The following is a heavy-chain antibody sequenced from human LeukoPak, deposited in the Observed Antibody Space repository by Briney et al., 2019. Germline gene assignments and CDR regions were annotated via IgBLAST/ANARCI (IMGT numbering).Heavy chain of an antibody. Sequence: TGGSLRLSCAASGFTFSSYAMHWVRQAPGKGLEWVAVISYDGSNKYYADSVKGRFTISRDNSKNTLYLQMNSLRAEDTAVYYCARVSGYSDYWGQGTLVTVSS. CDR2: ISYDGSNK. D-gene: IGHD3-22*01. CDR3: ARVSGYSDY. CDR1: GFTFSSYA. V-gene: IGHV3-30-3*01. J-gene: IGHJ4*02.